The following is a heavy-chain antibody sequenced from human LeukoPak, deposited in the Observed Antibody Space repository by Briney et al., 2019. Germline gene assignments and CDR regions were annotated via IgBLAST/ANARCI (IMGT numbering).Heavy chain of an antibody. CDR2: IDQFGTYA. CDR3: ATDDYRGLGY. D-gene: IGHD4-11*01. CDR1: GFTFSSYW. J-gene: IGHJ4*02. V-gene: IGHV3-74*01. Sequence: PGGSLGLSCAASGFTFSSYWMHWVRQAPGKGLVWVSHIDQFGTYATYADSVRGRFAISRDNAKNTVYLQLNSLRAEDTAVYYCATDDYRGLGYWGRGTLVTVSS.